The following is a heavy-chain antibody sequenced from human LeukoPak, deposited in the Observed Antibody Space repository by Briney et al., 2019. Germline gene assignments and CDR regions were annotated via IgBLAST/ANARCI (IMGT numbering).Heavy chain of an antibody. D-gene: IGHD3-3*01. V-gene: IGHV4-34*01. CDR3: ARPSFRFGYFDY. CDR1: GGSFSGYY. J-gene: IGHJ4*02. Sequence: SETLSLTCAVYGGSFSGYYWSWIRQPPGKGLEWIGEINHSGSTNYNPSLKSRVTISVDTSKNQFSLKLSSVTAADTAVYYCARPSFRFGYFDYWGQGTLVTVSS. CDR2: INHSGST.